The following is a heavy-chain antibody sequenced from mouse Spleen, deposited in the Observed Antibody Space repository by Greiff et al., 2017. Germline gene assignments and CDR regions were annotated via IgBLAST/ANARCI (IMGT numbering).Heavy chain of an antibody. CDR2: ISDGGSYT. V-gene: IGHV5-4*01. CDR3: AREGSNSFAY. J-gene: IGHJ3*01. Sequence: EVNVVESGGGLVKPGGSLKLSCAASGFTFSSYAMSWVRQTPEKRLEWVATISDGGSYTYYPDNVKGRFTISRDNAKNNLYLQMSHLKSEDTAMYYCAREGSNSFAYWGQGTLVTVSA. CDR1: GFTFSSYA. D-gene: IGHD2-5*01.